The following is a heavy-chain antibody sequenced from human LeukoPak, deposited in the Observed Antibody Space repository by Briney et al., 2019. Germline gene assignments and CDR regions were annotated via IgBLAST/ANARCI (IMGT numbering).Heavy chain of an antibody. D-gene: IGHD2-15*01. Sequence: SEHLSLACTVSGASISGYYWSWIRQPPGKGLDYIGYIYYTENTNYNPSLKSRVPISVDTSKHQFPLKVSAVTAADTAVYYCARGRGGGGTSNSWFDPWGQGT. CDR1: GASISGYY. CDR3: ARGRGGGGTSNSWFDP. V-gene: IGHV4-59*01. J-gene: IGHJ5*02. CDR2: IYYTENT.